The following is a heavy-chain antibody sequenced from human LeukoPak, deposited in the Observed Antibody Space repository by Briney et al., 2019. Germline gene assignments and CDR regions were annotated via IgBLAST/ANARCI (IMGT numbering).Heavy chain of an antibody. CDR1: GFIVNDHA. J-gene: IGHJ6*02. CDR3: GKDVSAGGMDV. Sequence: GGSLRLSCVASGFIVNDHAMHWVRQGPRKGLEWVAGIYWNGDGADYADSVKGRFTISRDNAKNSLYLQMNSLRADDTALYYCGKDVSAGGMDVWAQGTTVTVSS. V-gene: IGHV3-9*01. CDR2: IYWNGDGA.